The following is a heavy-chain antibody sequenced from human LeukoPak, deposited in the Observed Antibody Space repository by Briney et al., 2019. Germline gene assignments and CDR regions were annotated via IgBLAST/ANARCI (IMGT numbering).Heavy chain of an antibody. V-gene: IGHV3-7*01. CDR2: IKQDGSEK. J-gene: IGHJ6*03. Sequence: GGSLRLSCAASGFTVSSNYMSWVRQAPGKGLEWVANIKQDGSEKYYVDSVKGRFTISRDNAKNSLYLQMNSLRAEDTAVYYCARSGYQPYYYYYYYMDVWGKGTTVTVSS. D-gene: IGHD3-22*01. CDR1: GFTVSSNY. CDR3: ARSGYQPYYYYYYYMDV.